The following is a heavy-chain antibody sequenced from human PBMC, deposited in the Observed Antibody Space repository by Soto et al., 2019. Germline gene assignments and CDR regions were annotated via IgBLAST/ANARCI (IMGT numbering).Heavy chain of an antibody. J-gene: IGHJ4*02. V-gene: IGHV3-53*02. CDR2: IDGGGST. Sequence: EVQLVETGGGLIQPGGSLRLSCAASGFTVSSNYMSWVRKAPGKGLEWVSVIDGGGSTYYADSVKGRFTISRDNSKNTLYLQMNSLRAEDTDVYYCARGWILEWLLPFDYWGQGTLVTVSS. D-gene: IGHD3-3*01. CDR3: ARGWILEWLLPFDY. CDR1: GFTVSSNY.